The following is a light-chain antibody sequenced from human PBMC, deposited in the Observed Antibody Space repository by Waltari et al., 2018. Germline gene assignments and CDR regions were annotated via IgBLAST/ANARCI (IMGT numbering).Light chain of an antibody. J-gene: IGLJ3*02. CDR2: DVT. Sequence: QSALTQPRSVSGSPGQSVTISCTGTSSDVGGYKHVYWYQQRPGEAPKLIFYDVTERPSGVPDRFSGSKSGNTASLTISGLQAEDEADYYCCSFAGSYTWVFGGGTKVTVL. V-gene: IGLV2-11*01. CDR1: SSDVGGYKH. CDR3: CSFAGSYTWV.